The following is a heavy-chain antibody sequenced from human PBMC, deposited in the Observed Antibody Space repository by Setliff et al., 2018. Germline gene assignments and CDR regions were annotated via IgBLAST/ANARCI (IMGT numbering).Heavy chain of an antibody. D-gene: IGHD1-7*01. J-gene: IGHJ4*02. Sequence: PGGSLRLSCAASGFTFSTYAMSWVRQAPGKGLEWVSTIYSGDRNTFYTDSVKGRFTIFRDGSKNTLYLQMTSLRAEDTAVYYCAKPQVELRWGFESWGQGTPVT. CDR3: AKPQVELRWGFES. CDR1: GFTFSTYA. V-gene: IGHV3-23*03. CDR2: IYSGDRNT.